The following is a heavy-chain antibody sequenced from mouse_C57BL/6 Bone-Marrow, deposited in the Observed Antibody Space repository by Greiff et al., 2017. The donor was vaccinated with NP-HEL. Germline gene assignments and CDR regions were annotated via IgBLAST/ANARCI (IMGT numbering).Heavy chain of an antibody. CDR1: GYTFTSYW. J-gene: IGHJ2*01. CDR3: ARDGSSSYYFDY. V-gene: IGHV1-53*01. CDR2: INPSNGGT. D-gene: IGHD1-1*01. Sequence: VQLQQPGTELVKPGASVKLSCKASGYTFTSYWMHWVKQRPGQGLEWIGNINPSNGGTNYNEKFKIKATLTVDKSSSTAYMQLSSLTSEDSAVYYCARDGSSSYYFDYWVQGTTLTVSS.